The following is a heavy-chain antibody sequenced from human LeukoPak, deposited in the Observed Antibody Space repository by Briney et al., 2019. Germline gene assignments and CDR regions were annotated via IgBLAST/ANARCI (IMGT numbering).Heavy chain of an antibody. CDR3: ARGLYGDYGMDV. Sequence: PGGSLRLSCAASGFTFSSHGMHWVRQAPGKGLEWVAFIRNDGSNKYYADSVKGRFTISRDNSKNTLYLQMNSLRDEDTAVYYCARGLYGDYGMDVWGQGTTVTVSS. D-gene: IGHD4-17*01. CDR1: GFTFSSHG. CDR2: IRNDGSNK. J-gene: IGHJ6*02. V-gene: IGHV3-30*02.